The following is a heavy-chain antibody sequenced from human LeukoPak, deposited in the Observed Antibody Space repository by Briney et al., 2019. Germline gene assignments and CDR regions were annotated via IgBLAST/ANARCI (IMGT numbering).Heavy chain of an antibody. D-gene: IGHD1-26*01. CDR1: GFTFTNYA. CDR3: AKDQMGATTGPY. Sequence: GGSLRLSCAASGFTFTNYAMTWVRQVPGKGLEWVSTISGGGGSTYYADSVRGRFTISRDSSKNTLYLQMNSLRAEDTALYYCAKDQMGATTGPYWGQGTLVTVSS. J-gene: IGHJ4*02. CDR2: ISGGGGST. V-gene: IGHV3-23*01.